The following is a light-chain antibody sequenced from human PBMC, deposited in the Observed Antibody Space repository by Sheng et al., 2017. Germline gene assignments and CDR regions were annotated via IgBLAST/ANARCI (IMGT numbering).Light chain of an antibody. CDR2: GAS. Sequence: EIVMTQSPGTLSVSPGERATLSCRASQSVSTKLAWYQQKPGQAPRLLIYGASTRATGIPARFSGSGSGTEFTLTISSLQSEDFAVYFCQQYYDWPRTFGPRD. V-gene: IGKV3-15*01. CDR3: QQYYDWPRT. J-gene: IGKJ1*01. CDR1: QSVSTK.